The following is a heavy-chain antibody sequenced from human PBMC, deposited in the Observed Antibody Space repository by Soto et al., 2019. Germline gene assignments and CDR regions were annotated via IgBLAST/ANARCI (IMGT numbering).Heavy chain of an antibody. Sequence: QVQLQESGPGLVKPSGTLSLTCAVSGGSFTSNNWWTWVRQPPGQGLEWIGEIYRTGSTNYNRSLKGLFTISLDKSDNQFSLVVTSLTAADTAVYYCASRDAGTIVDYWGQGTLVTVSS. D-gene: IGHD1-7*01. CDR1: GGSFTSNNW. CDR2: IYRTGST. J-gene: IGHJ4*02. CDR3: ASRDAGTIVDY. V-gene: IGHV4-4*02.